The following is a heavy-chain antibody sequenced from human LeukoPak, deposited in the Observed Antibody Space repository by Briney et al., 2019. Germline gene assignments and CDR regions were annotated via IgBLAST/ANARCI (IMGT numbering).Heavy chain of an antibody. CDR3: ARRARTTPYYYDSKAYDY. D-gene: IGHD3-22*01. V-gene: IGHV4-39*07. CDR1: GDSITTTNYY. CDR2: INHSGST. Sequence: SETLSLTCTVSGDSITTTNYYWGWIRQPPGKGLEWIGEINHSGSTNYNPSLKSRVTISVDTSKNQFSLKLSSVTAADTAVYYCARRARTTPYYYDSKAYDYWGQGTLVTVSS. J-gene: IGHJ4*02.